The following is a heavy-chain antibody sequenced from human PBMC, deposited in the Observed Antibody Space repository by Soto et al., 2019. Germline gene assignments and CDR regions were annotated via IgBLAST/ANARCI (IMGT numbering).Heavy chain of an antibody. Sequence: QVQLVQSGAEVKKPGSSVKVSCKASGGTFSSYAISWVRQAPGQGLEWMGGIIPIFGTANYAQKFQGRVTITADESTSTADMELSSLRSEDTAVYYCARGVTYYDYFWGSYHLYDAFDIWGQGTMVTVSS. J-gene: IGHJ3*02. CDR1: GGTFSSYA. CDR2: IIPIFGTA. V-gene: IGHV1-69*01. D-gene: IGHD3-16*02. CDR3: ARGVTYYDYFWGSYHLYDAFDI.